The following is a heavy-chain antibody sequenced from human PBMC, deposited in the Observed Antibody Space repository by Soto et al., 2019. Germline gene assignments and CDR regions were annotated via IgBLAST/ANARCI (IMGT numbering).Heavy chain of an antibody. J-gene: IGHJ4*02. Sequence: QLQLQEAGPGLVKPSETLSLTCTVSGGSISSSSYYWGWIRQPPGKGLEWIGSIYYSGSTYYNPSPTSRVTLSVATSTTRFSLRLSSVTAADTAVYYCATDCGGDCYSPDYWGQGTLVTVSS. CDR1: GGSISSSSYY. CDR3: ATDCGGDCYSPDY. V-gene: IGHV4-39*01. D-gene: IGHD2-21*02. CDR2: IYYSGST.